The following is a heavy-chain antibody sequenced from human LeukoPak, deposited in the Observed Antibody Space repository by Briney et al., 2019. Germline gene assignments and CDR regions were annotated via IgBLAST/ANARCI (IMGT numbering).Heavy chain of an antibody. CDR1: GFSFSDYG. V-gene: IGHV3-30*02. Sequence: GGSLRLSCEASGFSFSDYGMHWVRQAPGKGLEWVAFIRYDGSNKYYADSVKGRFTISRDSSKNMVYLQMNSLRAEDTAIYYCAKDSSWAFDYWGQGTLVSVSS. CDR2: IRYDGSNK. J-gene: IGHJ4*02. CDR3: AKDSSWAFDY. D-gene: IGHD6-13*01.